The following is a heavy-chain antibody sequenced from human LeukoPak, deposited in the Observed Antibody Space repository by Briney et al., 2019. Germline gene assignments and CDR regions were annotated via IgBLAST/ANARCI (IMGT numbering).Heavy chain of an antibody. CDR1: AFTFSGFG. CDR2: IKQNGSET. CDR3: ARWANSIDY. Sequence: AGGSLRLSWPPSAFTFSGFGMGWVGQAPGKGLEWVANIKQNGSETFYADSVRGRFTISRDNAKNSQYLQMNSLRVEDTAVYYCARWANSIDYWGQGALVTVSS. D-gene: IGHD5-18*01. V-gene: IGHV3-7*01. J-gene: IGHJ4*02.